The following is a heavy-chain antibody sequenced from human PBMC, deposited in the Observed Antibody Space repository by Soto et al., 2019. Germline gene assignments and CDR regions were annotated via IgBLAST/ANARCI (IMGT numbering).Heavy chain of an antibody. D-gene: IGHD2-15*01. V-gene: IGHV1-2*04. CDR1: GYTFTGYY. J-gene: IGHJ4*02. CDR3: ARVNCSGGSCYGELDY. Sequence: ASVKVSCKASGYTFTGYYMHWVRQAPGQGLEWMGWINPNSGGTNYAQKFQGWVTMTRDTSISTAYMELSRLRSDDTAVYYCARVNCSGGSCYGELDYWGQGTPVTVS. CDR2: INPNSGGT.